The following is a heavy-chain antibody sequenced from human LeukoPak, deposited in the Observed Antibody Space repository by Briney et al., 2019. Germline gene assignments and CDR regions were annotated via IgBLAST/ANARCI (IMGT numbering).Heavy chain of an antibody. Sequence: ASVKVSCKASGYTFTSYDINWVRQATGQGLEWMGWMNPNSGNTGYAQKFQGRVTMTRNTSISTAYMELRSLRSEDTAVYYCARRMITFGGVIGNDYWGQGTLVTVSS. CDR1: GYTFTSYD. CDR2: MNPNSGNT. V-gene: IGHV1-8*01. CDR3: ARRMITFGGVIGNDY. D-gene: IGHD3-16*02. J-gene: IGHJ4*02.